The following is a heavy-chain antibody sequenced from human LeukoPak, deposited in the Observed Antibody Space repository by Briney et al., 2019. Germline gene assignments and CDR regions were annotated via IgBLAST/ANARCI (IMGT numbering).Heavy chain of an antibody. CDR3: AREVDTAMVMGSFYFDY. CDR1: GFTFSSYW. J-gene: IGHJ4*02. D-gene: IGHD5-18*01. Sequence: PGGSLRLSCAASGFTFSSYWMSWVRQAPGKGLEWVANIKQDGSEKYYVDSVKGRFTISRDNAKNSLYLQMNSLRAEDTAVYYCAREVDTAMVMGSFYFDYWGQGALVTVSS. V-gene: IGHV3-7*01. CDR2: IKQDGSEK.